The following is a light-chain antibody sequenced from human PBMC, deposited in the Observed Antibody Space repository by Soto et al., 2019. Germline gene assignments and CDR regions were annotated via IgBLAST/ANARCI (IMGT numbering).Light chain of an antibody. CDR3: QQYNNWPRT. J-gene: IGKJ1*01. CDR1: QSVSNN. CDR2: GAS. V-gene: IGKV3-15*01. Sequence: EIVMTHSPVTLAVSPWEGATLSCRASQSVSNNLAWYQQKPGQAPRLLIYGASTRATGIPARFSGSGSGTEFTLTISSLQSEDFAVYYCQQYNNWPRTFGQGTKVDIK.